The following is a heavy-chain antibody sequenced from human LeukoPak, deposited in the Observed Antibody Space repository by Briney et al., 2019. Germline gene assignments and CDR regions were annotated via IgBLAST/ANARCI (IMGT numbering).Heavy chain of an antibody. CDR3: ARDLDY. CDR1: GFTFTNYW. Sequence: GGSLRLSCAASGFTFTNYWMDWVRQAPGKGLEWVANVNQDGSGKYYVDSVKGRFTISRDNAKNSLSLQMDSLRAEDTALYYCARDLDYWGQGTLATVSS. J-gene: IGHJ4*02. V-gene: IGHV3-7*01. CDR2: VNQDGSGK.